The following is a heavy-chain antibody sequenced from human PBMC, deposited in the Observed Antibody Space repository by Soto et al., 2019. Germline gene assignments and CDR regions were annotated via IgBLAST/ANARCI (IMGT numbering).Heavy chain of an antibody. D-gene: IGHD3-16*01. Sequence: ASVKVSCKASGGTFSSYTISWVRQAPGQGLEWMGRIIPILGIANYAQKFQGRVTITADKSTSTAYMELSSLRSEDTAVYYCARDPLGGANGGSGYYYYYYMDVWGKGTTVTVSS. J-gene: IGHJ6*03. CDR2: IIPILGIA. CDR3: ARDPLGGANGGSGYYYYYYMDV. CDR1: GGTFSSYT. V-gene: IGHV1-69*04.